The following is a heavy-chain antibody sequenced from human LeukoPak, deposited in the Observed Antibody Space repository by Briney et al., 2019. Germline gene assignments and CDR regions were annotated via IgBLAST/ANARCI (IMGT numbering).Heavy chain of an antibody. Sequence: GGSLRLSCAASGFTFSNYGMHWVRQAPGKGLVWVSYIDSDGITRYADSVKGRFTISRDDAENTLSLQMNSLRAEDTAVYYCARGGHASVDYWGQGTLVTVSS. CDR3: ARGGHASVDY. CDR1: GFTFSNYG. V-gene: IGHV3-74*01. CDR2: IDSDGIT. J-gene: IGHJ4*02. D-gene: IGHD3-10*01.